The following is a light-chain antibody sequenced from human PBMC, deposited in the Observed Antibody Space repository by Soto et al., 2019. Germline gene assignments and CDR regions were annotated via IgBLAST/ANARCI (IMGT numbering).Light chain of an antibody. J-gene: IGLJ1*01. V-gene: IGLV1-51*01. Sequence: QSVLTQPPSVSAAPGQTVTVSCSGSSSNIGNNYASWYQQLPGTAPKVLIYDNNKRPSGIPDRFSGSKSGTSATLGITGLQTGDEADYYCGTWDSSLNAYVFGSATQLTVL. CDR3: GTWDSSLNAYV. CDR1: SSNIGNNY. CDR2: DNN.